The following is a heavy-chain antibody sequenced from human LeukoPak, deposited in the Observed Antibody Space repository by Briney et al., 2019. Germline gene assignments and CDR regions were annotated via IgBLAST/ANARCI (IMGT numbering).Heavy chain of an antibody. CDR2: IYYSGST. CDR3: ARHLRGGSLRTDFDI. CDR1: GGSISSSSYY. D-gene: IGHD3-16*01. Sequence: SETLSLTCTVSGGSISSSSYYWGWIRQPPGKGLEWIGSIYYSGSTYYNPSLKSRVTISVDTSKNQFSLKLSSVTAADTAVYYCARHLRGGSLRTDFDIWGQGTMVTVSS. J-gene: IGHJ3*02. V-gene: IGHV4-39*01.